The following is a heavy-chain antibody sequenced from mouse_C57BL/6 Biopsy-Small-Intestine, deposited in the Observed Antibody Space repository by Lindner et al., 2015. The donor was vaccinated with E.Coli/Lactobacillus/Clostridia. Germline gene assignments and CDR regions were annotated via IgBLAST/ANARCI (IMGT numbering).Heavy chain of an antibody. V-gene: IGHV1-81*01. Sequence: VQLQESGAELARPGASVKLSCKASGYTFTNYGICWLKQRTGLGLEWIGEIYRRSGNIYYNEKFKDKATLTADKSSNTAYMELRSLTSEDSAVYFCAYGDYGYFDVWGTGTTVTVSS. CDR2: IYRRSGNI. J-gene: IGHJ1*03. CDR3: AYGDYGYFDV. D-gene: IGHD2-13*01. CDR1: GYTFTNYG.